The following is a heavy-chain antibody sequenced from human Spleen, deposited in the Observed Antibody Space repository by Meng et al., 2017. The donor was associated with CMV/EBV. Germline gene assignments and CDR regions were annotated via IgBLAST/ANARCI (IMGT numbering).Heavy chain of an antibody. Sequence: GGAGGGLVQPGGSLSLSCAASGFTVSDNYMSWVRQAPGGGLQWVSILYGGGTAFYAESVKGRFTISRDNSKNTLFLQMNSLRAEDTAVYFCARTSMTGRHFDYWGQGTLVTVSS. V-gene: IGHV3-66*01. D-gene: IGHD6-6*01. CDR1: GFTVSDNY. CDR2: LYGGGTA. J-gene: IGHJ4*02. CDR3: ARTSMTGRHFDY.